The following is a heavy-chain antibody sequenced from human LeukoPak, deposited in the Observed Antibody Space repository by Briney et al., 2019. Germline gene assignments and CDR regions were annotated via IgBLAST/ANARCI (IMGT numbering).Heavy chain of an antibody. CDR1: GFTFSSYS. D-gene: IGHD3-22*01. Sequence: GGSLRLSCAASGFTFSSYSMNWVRQAPGKGLEWVSSISSSSSYIYYADPVKGRFTISRDNAKNSLYLQMNSLRAEDTAVYYCARVRITMIVVDAFDIWGQGTMVTVSS. V-gene: IGHV3-21*01. CDR3: ARVRITMIVVDAFDI. J-gene: IGHJ3*02. CDR2: ISSSSSYI.